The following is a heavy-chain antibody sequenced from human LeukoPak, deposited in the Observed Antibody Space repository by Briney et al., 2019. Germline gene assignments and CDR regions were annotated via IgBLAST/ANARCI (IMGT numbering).Heavy chain of an antibody. J-gene: IGHJ4*02. D-gene: IGHD3-3*01. V-gene: IGHV3-23*01. Sequence: GGSLRLSCAASGFTFRSYAMSGVRQAPGEGRGWVSDICGSGGSTYYADSVRGGVTISRDNSKNTLYLQMNSLRAEDTAVYYCAKWAITIFGDVHYVAPARRGLVEYYFDYWGQGTLVTVSS. CDR2: ICGSGGST. CDR3: AKWAITIFGDVHYVAPARRGLVEYYFDY. CDR1: GFTFRSYA.